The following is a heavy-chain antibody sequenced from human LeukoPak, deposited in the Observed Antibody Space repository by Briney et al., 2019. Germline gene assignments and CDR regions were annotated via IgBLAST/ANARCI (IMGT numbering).Heavy chain of an antibody. CDR1: GFAFSSYG. Sequence: PGGSLRLSCAASGFAFSSYGMNWVRQAPGKGLEWVSYISSSSSTMYYADSVKGRFTISRDNAKNSLYLQMNSLRAEDTAVYYCARGYYYDSSGYYRNPHFDYWGQGTLVTVSS. CDR3: ARGYYYDSSGYYRNPHFDY. V-gene: IGHV3-48*01. J-gene: IGHJ4*02. D-gene: IGHD3-22*01. CDR2: ISSSSSTM.